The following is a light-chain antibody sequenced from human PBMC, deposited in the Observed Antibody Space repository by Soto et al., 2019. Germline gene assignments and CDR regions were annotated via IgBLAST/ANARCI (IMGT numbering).Light chain of an antibody. V-gene: IGLV2-23*01. CDR3: CSYAGSSTGV. CDR1: SSDVGRYNL. CDR2: EDN. J-gene: IGLJ3*02. Sequence: QSVLTQPASVSGSPGQSITISCTGTSSDVGRYNLVSWYQQHPGTAPKLMIYEDNKRASGVSNRFSGSTSGITASLTISVLQAEDEADYYCCSYAGSSTGVFGGGTKLTVL.